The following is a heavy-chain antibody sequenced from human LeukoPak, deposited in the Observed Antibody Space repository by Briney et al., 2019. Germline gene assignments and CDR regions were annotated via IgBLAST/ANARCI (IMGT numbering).Heavy chain of an antibody. J-gene: IGHJ4*02. D-gene: IGHD4-17*01. CDR3: ARDTYGDYSSFDY. Sequence: GGSLRLSCAASGFTFSSYSMNWVRQAPGKGLEWISYISSSSNSIYYADSVKGRFTISRDNSKNTLYLQMNSLRAEDTAVYYCARDTYGDYSSFDYWGQGTLVTVS. V-gene: IGHV3-48*01. CDR2: ISSSSNSI. CDR1: GFTFSSYS.